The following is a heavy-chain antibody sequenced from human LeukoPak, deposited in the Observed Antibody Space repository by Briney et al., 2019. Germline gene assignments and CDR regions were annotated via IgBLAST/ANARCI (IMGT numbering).Heavy chain of an antibody. CDR3: ASHSSSWYGFDH. CDR2: IYSGGST. Sequence: GGSLRLSCAASGFTVSSNHMSWVRQAPGKGLEWVSVIYSGGSTYYADSVKGRFTISKDNSKNTLYLQMNSLRAEDTAVYYCASHSSSWYGFDHWGQGTLVTVSS. V-gene: IGHV3-53*01. J-gene: IGHJ4*02. D-gene: IGHD6-13*01. CDR1: GFTVSSNH.